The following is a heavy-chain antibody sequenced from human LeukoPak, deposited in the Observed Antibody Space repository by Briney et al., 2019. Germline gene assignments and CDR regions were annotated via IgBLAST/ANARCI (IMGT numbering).Heavy chain of an antibody. J-gene: IGHJ4*02. CDR3: ARDYAGLESSGIDY. CDR1: GYLFSGFY. Sequence: ASVKVSCKTSGYLFSGFYIHWVRQAPGQGFEWLGWINPRTGGTKCSYKFQGRVSMTGDTSINTAYMELSRLKSDDVAMYYCARDYAGLESSGIDYWGQGTLVTVSS. CDR2: INPRTGGT. D-gene: IGHD3-22*01. V-gene: IGHV1-2*02.